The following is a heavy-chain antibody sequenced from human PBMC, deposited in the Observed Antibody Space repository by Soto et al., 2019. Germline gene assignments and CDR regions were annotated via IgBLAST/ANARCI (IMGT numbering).Heavy chain of an antibody. CDR1: GFTFSSYS. J-gene: IGHJ6*03. CDR2: ISSSSSTI. V-gene: IGHV3-48*01. Sequence: GGSLRLSCAASGFTFSSYSMNWVRQAPGKGLEWVSYISSSSSTIYYADSVKGRFTISRDNAKNSLYLQMNSLRAEDTAVYYCARGTPAAMFNYYYYYMDVWGKGTTVTVSS. CDR3: ARGTPAAMFNYYYYYMDV. D-gene: IGHD2-2*01.